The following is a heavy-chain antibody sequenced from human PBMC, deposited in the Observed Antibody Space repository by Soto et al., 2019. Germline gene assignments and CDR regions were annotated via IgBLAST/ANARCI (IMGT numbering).Heavy chain of an antibody. J-gene: IGHJ4*02. V-gene: IGHV3-23*01. Sequence: GGSLRLSCAASGFTFSSYAMSWVRQAPGKGLEWVSAISGSGGSTYYADSVKGRFTISRDNSKNTLYLQMNSLRAEDTAVYYCAKSIRGVDWNDGDFDYWGQGTLVTVSS. CDR1: GFTFSSYA. CDR2: ISGSGGST. CDR3: AKSIRGVDWNDGDFDY. D-gene: IGHD1-1*01.